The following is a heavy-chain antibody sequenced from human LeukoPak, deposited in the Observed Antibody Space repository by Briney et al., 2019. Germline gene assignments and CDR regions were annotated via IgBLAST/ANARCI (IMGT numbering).Heavy chain of an antibody. Sequence: PGGSLRLSCAASGFTFSSYEMNWVRQAPGKGLEWVSYISSIGSTIYYADSVKGRFTISRDNAKNSLYLQMSSLRAEDTSVYYCAELGITMIGGVWGKGTTVTISS. CDR1: GFTFSSYE. CDR3: AELGITMIGGV. D-gene: IGHD3-10*02. V-gene: IGHV3-48*03. CDR2: ISSIGSTI. J-gene: IGHJ6*04.